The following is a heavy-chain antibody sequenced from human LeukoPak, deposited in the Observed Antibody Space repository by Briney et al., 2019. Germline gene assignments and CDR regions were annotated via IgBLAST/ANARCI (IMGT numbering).Heavy chain of an antibody. J-gene: IGHJ6*03. CDR2: INPSGGST. Sequence: ASVKVSCKASGYTFTSYYMHWVRQAPGQGLEWMGIINPSGGSTSYAQKFQGRVTMTRDMSTSTVYMELSSLRSEDTAVYYCARAGGILTYYYYTDVWGKGTTVTVSS. V-gene: IGHV1-46*01. D-gene: IGHD3-9*01. CDR3: ARAGGILTYYYYTDV. CDR1: GYTFTSYY.